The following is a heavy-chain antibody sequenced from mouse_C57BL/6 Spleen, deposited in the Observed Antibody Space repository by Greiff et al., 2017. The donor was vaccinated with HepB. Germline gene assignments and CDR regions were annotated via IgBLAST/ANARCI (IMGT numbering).Heavy chain of an antibody. CDR2: IDPSDSYT. V-gene: IGHV1-50*01. Sequence: VQLQQPGAELVKPGASVKLSCKASGYTFTSYWMQWVKQRPGQGLEWIGEIDPSDSYTNYNQKFKGKATLTVDTSSSTAYMQLSSLTSEDSAVYYCARMEGNYERAMDYWGQGTSVTVSS. CDR3: ARMEGNYERAMDY. D-gene: IGHD2-1*01. J-gene: IGHJ4*01. CDR1: GYTFTSYW.